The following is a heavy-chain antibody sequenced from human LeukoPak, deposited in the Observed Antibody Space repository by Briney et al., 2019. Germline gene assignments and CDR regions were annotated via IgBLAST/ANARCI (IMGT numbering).Heavy chain of an antibody. CDR3: ARSRSYYYDSSGYSDY. D-gene: IGHD3-22*01. Sequence: GASVKVSCKASGYTFTSYDINWVRQATGQGLEWMGWMNPNSGNTGYAQKFQGRVTMTRNTSISTAYMELSSLRSEDTAVYYCARSRSYYYDSSGYSDYWGQGTLVTASS. CDR1: GYTFTSYD. CDR2: MNPNSGNT. V-gene: IGHV1-8*01. J-gene: IGHJ4*02.